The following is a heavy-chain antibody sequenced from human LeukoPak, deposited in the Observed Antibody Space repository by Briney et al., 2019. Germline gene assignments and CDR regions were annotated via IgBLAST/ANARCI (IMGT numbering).Heavy chain of an antibody. CDR3: ARDTTHYYYYMDV. J-gene: IGHJ6*03. Sequence: SETLSLTCTVSGGSISSYCWSWIRQPPGKGLEWIGYIYYSGSTNYNPSLKSRVTISVDTSKNQFSLKLSSVTAADTAVYYCARDTTHYYYYMDVWGKGTTVTVSS. CDR2: IYYSGST. CDR1: GGSISSYC. V-gene: IGHV4-59*01. D-gene: IGHD4-17*01.